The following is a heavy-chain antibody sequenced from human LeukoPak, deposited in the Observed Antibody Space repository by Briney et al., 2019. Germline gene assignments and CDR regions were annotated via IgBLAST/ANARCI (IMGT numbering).Heavy chain of an antibody. D-gene: IGHD1-1*01. J-gene: IGHJ5*02. CDR2: IYYSGRT. CDR1: GGSISSYY. Sequence: SETLSLTCSVSGGSISSYYWSWIRQPPGKGLEWIGYIYYSGRTSYNPSLKSRVTISVDTSKNQFSLRLSSVTAADTAVYYCTLNNWYENGFDPWGQGTLVTVSS. V-gene: IGHV4-59*01. CDR3: TLNNWYENGFDP.